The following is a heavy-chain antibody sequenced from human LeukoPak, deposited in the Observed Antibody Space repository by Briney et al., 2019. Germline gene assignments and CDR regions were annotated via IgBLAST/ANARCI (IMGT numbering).Heavy chain of an antibody. J-gene: IGHJ4*02. CDR3: ARDHRTTVTVYYCDY. V-gene: IGHV3-33*01. CDR2: IWSDGRDK. D-gene: IGHD4-17*01. CDR1: GFTFSTYG. Sequence: TGGSLRLSCAASGFTFSTYGIDWVRQAPGKGLEWVAVIWSDGRDKYYADSVKGRFTISRDNSKNTLYLQMNGLRAEDTAAYYSARDHRTTVTVYYCDYWGQGTLVTVSS.